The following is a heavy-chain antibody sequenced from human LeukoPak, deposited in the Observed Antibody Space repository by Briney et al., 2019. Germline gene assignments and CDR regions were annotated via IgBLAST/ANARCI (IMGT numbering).Heavy chain of an antibody. Sequence: ASVKVSCKASGGTFSSYAISWVRQAPGQGLEWVAWISAYNNKNSAEKFQGRVTMTIDTSTSTAYMELRSLKSDDTAVYYCVRHIKPAGPWDGMDVWGQGTTVIVSS. CDR2: ISAYNNK. D-gene: IGHD1-26*01. CDR3: VRHIKPAGPWDGMDV. CDR1: GGTFSSYA. J-gene: IGHJ6*02. V-gene: IGHV1-18*01.